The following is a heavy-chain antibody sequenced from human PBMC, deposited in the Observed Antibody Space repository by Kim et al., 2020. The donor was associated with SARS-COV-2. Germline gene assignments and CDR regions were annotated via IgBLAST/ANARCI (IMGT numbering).Heavy chain of an antibody. V-gene: IGHV3-7*01. CDR1: GFTFSNYW. CDR2: IRQDGNQI. CDR3: ARLNWGSGSSGFDA. J-gene: IGHJ5*02. D-gene: IGHD3-10*01. Sequence: GGSLRLSCAASGFTFSNYWMSWVRQVPGKGLEWVANIRQDGNQIYSVDSLKGRFTISRDNAKNSLYLEMNSLRAEDMAVYYCARLNWGSGSSGFDAWGQGILVTVSS.